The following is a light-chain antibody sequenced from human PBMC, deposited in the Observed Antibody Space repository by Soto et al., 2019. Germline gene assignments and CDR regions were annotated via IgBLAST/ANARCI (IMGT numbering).Light chain of an antibody. V-gene: IGKV3D-15*01. J-gene: IGKJ1*01. CDR1: QSVSNN. Sequence: EIVLTQSPGTLSLSPGERATLSCRASQSVSNNYLAWYQQKPGQAPRLLIYGASTRATGIPHRFSGSGSGTEFTLTISSLQSEDFAVYYCQQYNNWPPWTFGQGTKVDIK. CDR2: GAS. CDR3: QQYNNWPPWT.